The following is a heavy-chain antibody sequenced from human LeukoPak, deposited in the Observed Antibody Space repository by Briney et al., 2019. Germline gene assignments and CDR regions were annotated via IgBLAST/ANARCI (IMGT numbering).Heavy chain of an antibody. J-gene: IGHJ5*02. CDR1: GYIFTGYY. D-gene: IGHD3-16*01. V-gene: IGHV1-2*02. CDR2: IHPNSGNT. Sequence: ASVTVSCKASGYIFTGYYIHWLRQAPGQGLEWMGWIHPNSGNTNYAQKFQGRVIMTRDTSITTAYMEVTWLTSDDTAVYYCARGPLYCAYTDCLSNWFGPWGQGALVTVSS. CDR3: ARGPLYCAYTDCLSNWFGP.